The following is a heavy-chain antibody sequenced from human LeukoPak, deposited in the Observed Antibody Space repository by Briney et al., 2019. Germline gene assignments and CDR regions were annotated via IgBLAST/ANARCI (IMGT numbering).Heavy chain of an antibody. J-gene: IGHJ4*02. CDR3: ARILDSAWGQLGY. CDR1: GLSESYE. D-gene: IGHD6-13*01. Sequence: TGGSLRLSCVASGLSESYEMNWVRQAPGEGLEWISYISSAGVTIYYADSVRGRFTISRDNSKNTLYLQMNSLRAEDTAVYYCARILDSAWGQLGYWGQGTLVTVSS. CDR2: ISSAGVTI. V-gene: IGHV3-48*01.